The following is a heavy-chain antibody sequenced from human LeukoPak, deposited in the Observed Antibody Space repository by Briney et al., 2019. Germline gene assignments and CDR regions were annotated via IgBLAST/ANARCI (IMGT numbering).Heavy chain of an antibody. J-gene: IGHJ3*02. CDR1: GFTFSSYA. V-gene: IGHV3-23*01. D-gene: IGHD2-15*01. Sequence: GGSLRLSCAASGFTFSSYAMGWVRQAPGKGLEWVSAISGSGGSTYYADSVKGRFTISRDNSKNTLYLQMNSLRAGDTAVYYCAKGPAGCSGGSCYDAFDIWGQGTMVTVSS. CDR2: ISGSGGST. CDR3: AKGPAGCSGGSCYDAFDI.